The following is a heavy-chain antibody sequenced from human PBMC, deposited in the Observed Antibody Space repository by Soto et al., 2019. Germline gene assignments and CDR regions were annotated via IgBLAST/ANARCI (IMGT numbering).Heavy chain of an antibody. CDR2: IIPIFDTA. Sequence: QVQLVQSGAELRKPGSSVKVSCKASGGTFSDSTINWVRQAPGQRLEWMGGIIPIFDTANYAAKFQGRVTITADESTSTSFMEVSSLRSEDTAVYYCARNGTLTGYSYGMDVWGQGTMVTVSS. CDR1: GGTFSDST. V-gene: IGHV1-69*01. J-gene: IGHJ6*02. CDR3: ARNGTLTGYSYGMDV. D-gene: IGHD1-1*01.